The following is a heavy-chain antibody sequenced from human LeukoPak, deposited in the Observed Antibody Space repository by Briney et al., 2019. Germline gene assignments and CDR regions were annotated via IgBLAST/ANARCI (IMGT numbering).Heavy chain of an antibody. D-gene: IGHD3-22*01. Sequence: GGSLRLSCAASGFTFSSYAMSWVRQAPGKGLEWVSAISGSGGSTYYADSVKGRFTISRDNSKNMLYLQMNSLRAEDTAVYYCAKGRPHYYDSSGYYYFDYWGQGTLVTVSS. CDR2: ISGSGGST. J-gene: IGHJ4*02. CDR1: GFTFSSYA. V-gene: IGHV3-23*01. CDR3: AKGRPHYYDSSGYYYFDY.